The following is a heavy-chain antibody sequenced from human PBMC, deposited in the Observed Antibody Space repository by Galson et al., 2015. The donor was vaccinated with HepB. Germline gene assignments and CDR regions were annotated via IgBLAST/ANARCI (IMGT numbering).Heavy chain of an antibody. CDR1: GGSFSGYY. CDR3: ARGLGGCSGGSCYGDY. J-gene: IGHJ4*02. D-gene: IGHD2-15*01. V-gene: IGHV4-34*01. CDR2: INHSGST. Sequence: SETLSLTCAVYGGSFSGYYWSWIRQPPGKGLEWIGEINHSGSTNYNPSLKSRVTISVDTSKNQFSLKLSSVTAADTAVYYCARGLGGCSGGSCYGDYWGQGTLVTVSS.